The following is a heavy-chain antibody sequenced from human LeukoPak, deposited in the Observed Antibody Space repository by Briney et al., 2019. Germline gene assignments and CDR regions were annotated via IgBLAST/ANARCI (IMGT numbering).Heavy chain of an antibody. CDR1: GYTFTSYA. CDR3: ARLDQGYYDILTYFDY. V-gene: IGHV7-4-1*02. CDR2: INTNTGNP. Sequence: ASVRVSCKASGYTFTSYAMNWVRQAPGQGLEWMGWINTNTGNPTYAQGFTGRFVFSLDTSVSTAYLQISSLKAEDTAMYYCARLDQGYYDILTYFDYWGQGTLVTVSS. D-gene: IGHD3-9*01. J-gene: IGHJ4*02.